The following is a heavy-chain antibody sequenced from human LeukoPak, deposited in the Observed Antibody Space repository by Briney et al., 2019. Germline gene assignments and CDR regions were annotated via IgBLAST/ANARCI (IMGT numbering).Heavy chain of an antibody. D-gene: IGHD3-3*01. Sequence: GGSLRLSCAASGFSFSNYSMNWVRQAPGKGLEWVSSISSSSSYIYYADSVKGRFTISRDNVKNSLYLQMNSLRAEDTAVYYCASNSRFLEWLFYDLGFDYWGQGTLVTVSS. CDR1: GFSFSNYS. J-gene: IGHJ4*02. V-gene: IGHV3-21*01. CDR3: ASNSRFLEWLFYDLGFDY. CDR2: ISSSSSYI.